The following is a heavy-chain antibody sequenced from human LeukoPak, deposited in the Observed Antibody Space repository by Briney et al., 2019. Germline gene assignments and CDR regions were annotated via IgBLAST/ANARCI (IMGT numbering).Heavy chain of an antibody. CDR3: ARWDHGGYYYDSSGYRY. CDR1: GGSFSGYY. V-gene: IGHV4-34*01. D-gene: IGHD3-22*01. J-gene: IGHJ4*02. Sequence: SETLSLTCAVYGGSFSGYYWSWIRQPPGKGLEWIGSIYHSGSTYYNPSLKSRVTISVDTSKNQFSLKLSSVTAADTAVYYCARWDHGGYYYDSSGYRYWGQGTLVTVSS. CDR2: IYHSGST.